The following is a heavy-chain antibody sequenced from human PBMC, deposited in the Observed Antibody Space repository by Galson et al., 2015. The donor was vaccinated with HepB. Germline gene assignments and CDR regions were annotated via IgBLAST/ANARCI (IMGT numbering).Heavy chain of an antibody. V-gene: IGHV6-1*01. CDR3: ARIPYSVYGMDV. CDR1: GDSVSSNSAA. D-gene: IGHD5/OR15-5a*01. J-gene: IGHJ6*02. Sequence: CAISGDSVSSNSAAWNWIRQSPSRGPEWLERTYYRSKWYNDYAVSLKSRITINPDTSKNQFSLQLSSMTPEDTAVYFCARIPYSVYGMDVWGQGTTVTVSS. CDR2: TYYRSKWYN.